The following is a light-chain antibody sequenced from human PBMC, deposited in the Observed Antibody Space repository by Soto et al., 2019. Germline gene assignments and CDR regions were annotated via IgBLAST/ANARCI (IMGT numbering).Light chain of an antibody. J-gene: IGKJ3*01. Sequence: EIVLTQSPATLSLSPGKRATLSCVASQSVSSSYLAWYQQKPGLAPSLLVYDASIRGTDIPDRFSGSGYGTDFTLTISRLEPEDFAVYYCQHHGSSPFTFGPGTKVDIK. CDR3: QHHGSSPFT. V-gene: IGKV3D-20*01. CDR2: DAS. CDR1: QSVSSSY.